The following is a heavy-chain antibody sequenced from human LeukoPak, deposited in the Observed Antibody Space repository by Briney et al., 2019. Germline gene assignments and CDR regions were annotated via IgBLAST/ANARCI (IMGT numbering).Heavy chain of an antibody. Sequence: GGSLRLSCAASGFTFRNAWMNWVRQAPGKGLEWVGRIKSKYDGGTTDYAATVEGRFTISRDDSKNTVHRQRNSLETDDTAVYFCVTGGYYLDYWGQGTLVTVSS. CDR1: GFTFRNAW. J-gene: IGHJ4*02. CDR3: VTGGYYLDY. V-gene: IGHV3-15*01. CDR2: IKSKYDGGTT.